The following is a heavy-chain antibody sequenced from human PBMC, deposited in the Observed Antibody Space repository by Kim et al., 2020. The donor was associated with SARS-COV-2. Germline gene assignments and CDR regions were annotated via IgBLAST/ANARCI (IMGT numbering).Heavy chain of an antibody. D-gene: IGHD3-9*01. CDR3: ARHKILGVLRYFDWLRGPYYYGMDV. CDR2: IYPGDSDT. V-gene: IGHV5-51*01. Sequence: GASLKISCKGSGYSFTSYWIGWVRQMPGKGLEWMGIIYPGDSDTRYSPSFQGQVTISADKSISTAYLQWSSLKASDTAMYYCARHKILGVLRYFDWLRGPYYYGMDVWGQGTTVTVSS. CDR1: GYSFTSYW. J-gene: IGHJ6*02.